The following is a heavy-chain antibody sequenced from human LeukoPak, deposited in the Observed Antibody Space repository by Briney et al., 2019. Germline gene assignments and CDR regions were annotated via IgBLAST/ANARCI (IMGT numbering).Heavy chain of an antibody. CDR3: ARLESSYSSSWYWFDP. CDR2: IYPGDSDT. J-gene: IGHJ5*02. Sequence: GESLKISCKGSGYRFTSYWIGWVRQMPGKGLEWMGIIYPGDSDTRYSPSFQGQVTISADKSISTAYLQWSSLKASDTAMYYCARLESSYSSSWYWFDPWGQGTLVTVSS. V-gene: IGHV5-51*01. CDR1: GYRFTSYW. D-gene: IGHD6-13*01.